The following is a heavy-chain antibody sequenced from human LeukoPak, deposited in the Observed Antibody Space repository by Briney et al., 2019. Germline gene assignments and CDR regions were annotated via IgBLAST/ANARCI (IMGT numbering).Heavy chain of an antibody. CDR1: GFTFDDRA. V-gene: IGHV3-23*01. Sequence: GGSLRLSCAASGFTFDDRAMHWFRQAPGKGLEWVSAISGSGGSTYYADSVKGPFTISRDNAKNTLYLQMTSLRAEDTAVYYCAKEISHNDLDAFDIWGQGTMVTVSS. CDR3: AKEISHNDLDAFDI. CDR2: ISGSGGST. J-gene: IGHJ3*02. D-gene: IGHD2-15*01.